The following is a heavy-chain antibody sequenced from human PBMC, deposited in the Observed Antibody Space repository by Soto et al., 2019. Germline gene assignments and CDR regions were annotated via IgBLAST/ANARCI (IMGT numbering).Heavy chain of an antibody. CDR1: GYTFTDYF. CDR2: INPNSGGT. D-gene: IGHD6-6*01. J-gene: IGHJ4*02. CDR3: ASSLSMGIQFGFDY. V-gene: IGHV1-2*04. Sequence: QVQLVQSGAEVKKPGASVKVSCKASGYTFTDYFFHWVRQAPGQGLEWMGWINPNSGGTDSAQKFQGWVTMTRDTSISTAYLELNRLRSDDTAVYYCASSLSMGIQFGFDYWGQGTLVTVSS.